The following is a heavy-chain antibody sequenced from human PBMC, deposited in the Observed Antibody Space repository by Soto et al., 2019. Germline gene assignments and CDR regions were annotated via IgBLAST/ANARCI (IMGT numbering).Heavy chain of an antibody. CDR1: GGIFSPYA. Sequence: QVQLLRFGPEVKKPGSPVKASCKASGGIFSPYAISWWGRAPGQGLEWRGGIIPIFGTPNYAQRFQGRVTITADESTSTAYMELSRLRSEDTAVYYCARDRDDYGSGNYYNRIDFWGQGTLVTVSS. D-gene: IGHD3-10*01. J-gene: IGHJ4*02. CDR2: IIPIFGTP. V-gene: IGHV1-69*12. CDR3: ARDRDDYGSGNYYNRIDF.